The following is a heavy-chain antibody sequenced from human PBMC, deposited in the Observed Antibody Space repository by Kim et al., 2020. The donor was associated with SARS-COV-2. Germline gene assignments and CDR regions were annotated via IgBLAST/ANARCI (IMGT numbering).Heavy chain of an antibody. Sequence: SETLSLTCTVSGGSISSGGYYWSWIRQHPGKGLEWIGYIYYSGSTYYNPSLKSRVTISVDTSKNQFSLKLSSVTAADTAVYYCARRRIEQQLKNWFDPWGQGTLVTVSS. CDR2: IYYSGST. CDR3: ARRRIEQQLKNWFDP. D-gene: IGHD6-13*01. V-gene: IGHV4-31*03. CDR1: GGSISSGGYY. J-gene: IGHJ5*02.